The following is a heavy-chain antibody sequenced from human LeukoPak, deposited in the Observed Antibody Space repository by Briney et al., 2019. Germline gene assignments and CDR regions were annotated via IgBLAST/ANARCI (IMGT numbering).Heavy chain of an antibody. V-gene: IGHV3-53*01. D-gene: IGHD6-6*01. Sequence: GGSLRLSCAASGFTVSSNYMSWVRQAPGKGLEWVSVIYSGGSTYYADSVKGRFTISRDNSKNTLYLQMNSLRAEDTAVYYCARGWSSSAMDVWGKGTTVTVSS. CDR1: GFTVSSNY. J-gene: IGHJ6*03. CDR3: ARGWSSSAMDV. CDR2: IYSGGST.